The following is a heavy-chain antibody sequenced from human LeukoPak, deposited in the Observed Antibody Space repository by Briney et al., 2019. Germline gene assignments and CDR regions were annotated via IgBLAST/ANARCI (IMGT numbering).Heavy chain of an antibody. CDR3: TRDLLELRFLEWLFDY. D-gene: IGHD3-3*01. Sequence: GGSLRLSCTASGFTFGDYAMSWVRQAPGKGLEWVGFIRSKAYGGTTEYAASVKGRFTISRDDSKSIAYLQMNSLKTEDTAVYYCTRDLLELRFLEWLFDYWGQGTLVTVSS. V-gene: IGHV3-49*04. J-gene: IGHJ4*02. CDR2: IRSKAYGGTT. CDR1: GFTFGDYA.